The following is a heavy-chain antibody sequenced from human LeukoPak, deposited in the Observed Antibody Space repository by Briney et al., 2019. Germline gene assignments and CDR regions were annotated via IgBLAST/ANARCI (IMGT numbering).Heavy chain of an antibody. CDR3: AKDRGITSSATDY. V-gene: IGHV3-23*01. CDR1: GFTFSSYA. J-gene: IGHJ4*02. D-gene: IGHD6-6*01. Sequence: GGSLRLSCAASGFTFSSYAMAWVRQAPGKGVEWVSGVSGNGDTTYYADSVRGRFTISRDDSKNTLYLQMNSLRAEDTAVYSCAKDRGITSSATDYWGQGTLVTVSS. CDR2: VSGNGDTT.